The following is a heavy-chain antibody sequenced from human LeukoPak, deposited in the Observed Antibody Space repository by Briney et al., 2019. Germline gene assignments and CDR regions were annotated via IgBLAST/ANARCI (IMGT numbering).Heavy chain of an antibody. V-gene: IGHV4-59*01. CDR1: GGSISSYY. CDR3: ARDRYYYDSSGYSLFDY. CDR2: IYYSGST. D-gene: IGHD3-22*01. Sequence: SETLSLTCTGSGGSISSYYWSWIRQPPGKGLEWIGYIYYSGSTNYNPSLKSRVTISVDTSKNQFSLKLRSVTAADTAVYYCARDRYYYDSSGYSLFDYWGQGTLVTVSS. J-gene: IGHJ4*02.